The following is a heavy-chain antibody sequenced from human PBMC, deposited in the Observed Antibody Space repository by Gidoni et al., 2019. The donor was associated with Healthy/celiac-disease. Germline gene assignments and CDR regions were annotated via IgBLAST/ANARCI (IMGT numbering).Heavy chain of an antibody. V-gene: IGHV3-33*01. D-gene: IGHD6-19*01. CDR2: IWYDGSNK. J-gene: IGHJ4*02. Sequence: QVQLVESGGGVVQPGRSLRLSCAASGFTFSSYGMHWVRQAPGKGLEWVAVIWYDGSNKYYADSVKGRFTISRDNSKNTLYLQMNSLRAEDTAVYYCARDKVPGIAVAGILDYWGQGTLVTVSS. CDR3: ARDKVPGIAVAGILDY. CDR1: GFTFSSYG.